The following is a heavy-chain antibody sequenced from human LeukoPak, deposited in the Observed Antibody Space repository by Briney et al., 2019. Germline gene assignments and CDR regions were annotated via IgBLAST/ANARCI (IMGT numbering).Heavy chain of an antibody. J-gene: IGHJ3*02. CDR3: ARELVGALNDASDI. D-gene: IGHD1-26*01. CDR1: GFTVSSNY. V-gene: IGHV3-53*01. Sequence: GGSLRLSCAASGFTVSSNYMSWVRQAPGKGLEWVSVIYSGGSTYYADSVKGRFTISRDNSKNTLYLQMNSLRAEDTAVYYCARELVGALNDASDIWGQGTMVTVSS. CDR2: IYSGGST.